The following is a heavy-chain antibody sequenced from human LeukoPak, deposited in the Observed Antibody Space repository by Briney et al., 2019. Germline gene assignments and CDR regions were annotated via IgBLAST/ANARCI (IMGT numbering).Heavy chain of an antibody. V-gene: IGHV3-15*01. CDR3: TTDRGIMELPLFDC. Sequence: MSGGSLRLSCVASGLSFTNAWMSWVRQAPGKGLEWVGRIKSKTQGGTIDYAAPVRRRFTISRHDSKDSLDLQMSSLKTEDTAVYYCTTDRGIMELPLFDCWGQGTLVTVSS. CDR1: GLSFTNAW. CDR2: IKSKTQGGTI. D-gene: IGHD1-7*01. J-gene: IGHJ5*01.